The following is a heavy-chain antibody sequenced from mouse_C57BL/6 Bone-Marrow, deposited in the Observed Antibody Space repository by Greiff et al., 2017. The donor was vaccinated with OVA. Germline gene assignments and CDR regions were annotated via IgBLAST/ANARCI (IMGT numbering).Heavy chain of an antibody. CDR1: GFNIKDYY. J-gene: IGHJ4*01. CDR2: IDPEDGDT. CDR3: TPITTVLATDYAMDY. V-gene: IGHV14-1*01. D-gene: IGHD1-1*01. Sequence: EVQLQQSGAELVRPGASVKLSCTASGFNIKDYYMHWVKQRPEQGLEWIGRIDPEDGDTEYAPKFQGKATMTADTSSNTADLQLSSLTSEDTAVYYCTPITTVLATDYAMDYWGQGTSVTVSS.